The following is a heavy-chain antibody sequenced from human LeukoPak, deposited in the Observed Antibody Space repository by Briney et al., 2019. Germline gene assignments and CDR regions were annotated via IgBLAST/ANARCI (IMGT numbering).Heavy chain of an antibody. CDR3: ARANQYSSGWYRY. CDR1: GGSFSGYY. J-gene: IGHJ4*02. V-gene: IGHV4-34*01. CDR2: INHSGST. Sequence: PSETLSLTCAVYGGSFSGYYWSWIRQPPGKGLEWIGEINHSGSTNYNPSLKSRVTISVDTSKNQFSLKLSSVTAADTAVYYCARANQYSSGWYRYWGQGTLDAVSS. D-gene: IGHD6-19*01.